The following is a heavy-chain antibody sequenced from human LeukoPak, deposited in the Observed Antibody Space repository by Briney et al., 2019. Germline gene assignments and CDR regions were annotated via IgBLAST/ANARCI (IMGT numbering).Heavy chain of an antibody. Sequence: SGPTLVNPTQTLTLTCTFSGFSLSTSGVGVGWIRQPPGKALEWLALVYWDVDKRYSPSLKSRLTITKDTSKKQVVLTMTNMDPVDTATYYCAHKARIGAQFDYWGQGTLVTVSS. CDR3: AHKARIGAQFDY. V-gene: IGHV2-5*02. CDR2: VYWDVDK. J-gene: IGHJ4*02. D-gene: IGHD6-25*01. CDR1: GFSLSTSGVG.